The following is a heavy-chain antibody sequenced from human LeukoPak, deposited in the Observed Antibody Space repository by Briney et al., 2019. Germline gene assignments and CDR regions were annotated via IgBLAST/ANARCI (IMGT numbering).Heavy chain of an antibody. CDR3: ARDSGYDFYYFDY. Sequence: PGGSLRLSCAASGFTFSSYAMHWVRQAPGKGLEWVAVISYDGSNKYYADSVKGRFTISRDNSKNTLYLQMNSLRAEDTAVYYCARDSGYDFYYFDYWGQGTLVTVSS. J-gene: IGHJ4*02. D-gene: IGHD5-12*01. V-gene: IGHV3-30-3*01. CDR2: ISYDGSNK. CDR1: GFTFSSYA.